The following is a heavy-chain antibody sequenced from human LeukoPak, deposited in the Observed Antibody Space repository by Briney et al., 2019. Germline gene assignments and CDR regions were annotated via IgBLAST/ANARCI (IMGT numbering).Heavy chain of an antibody. CDR3: ATSEIATICEPYYFDY. D-gene: IGHD5-24*01. CDR2: IYYSGST. CDR1: GRSISSGGYY. Sequence: SQTLSLTCTVSGRSISSGGYYCSWIRQHPGKGLEWLGYIYYSGSTYYNPSLKSRVTISVDTSKNQFYLKLSSVTAADTAVYYCATSEIATICEPYYFDYWGQGTLVTVSS. J-gene: IGHJ4*02. V-gene: IGHV4-31*03.